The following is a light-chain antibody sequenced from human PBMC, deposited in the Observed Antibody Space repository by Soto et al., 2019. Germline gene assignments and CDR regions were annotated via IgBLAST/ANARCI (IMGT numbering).Light chain of an antibody. CDR3: SAYTSSSTLM. J-gene: IGLJ3*02. CDR2: EVI. CDR1: SNDVGFYDY. V-gene: IGLV2-14*01. Sequence: QSALTQPASVSGSPGQSITISCTGTSNDVGFYDYVSWYQQHPGKAPKLIIYEVINRPSGVSNRFSGSKSGNTASLTISGLQAEDEADYSCSAYTSSSTLMFGGGTKLTVL.